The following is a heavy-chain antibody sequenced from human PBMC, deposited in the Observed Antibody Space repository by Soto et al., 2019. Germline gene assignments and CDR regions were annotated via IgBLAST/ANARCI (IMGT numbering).Heavy chain of an antibody. V-gene: IGHV3-53*01. CDR1: VFTVSSNY. Sequence: GGSLRLSCAASVFTVSSNYMSWVRQAPGKGLEWVSVIYSGGSTYYADSVKGRFTISRDNSKNTLYLQMDSLRAEDTAVYYCARGGAVAGYYYYYGMDVWGQGTTVTVSS. CDR2: IYSGGST. J-gene: IGHJ6*02. D-gene: IGHD6-19*01. CDR3: ARGGAVAGYYYYYGMDV.